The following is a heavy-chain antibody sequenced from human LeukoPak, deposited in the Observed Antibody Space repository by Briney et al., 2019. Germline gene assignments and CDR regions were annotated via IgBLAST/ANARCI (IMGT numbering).Heavy chain of an antibody. D-gene: IGHD3-10*01. V-gene: IGHV4-59*08. CDR2: IYYSGST. J-gene: IGHJ6*02. CDR1: GGSISSYY. Sequence: SETLSLTCTVSGGSISSYYWSWIRQPPGKGLEWIGYIYYSGSTNYNPSLKSRVTISVDTSKNQFSLKLSSVTAADTAVYYCARRGSAYYYYGMDVWGQGTMVTVSS. CDR3: ARRGSAYYYYGMDV.